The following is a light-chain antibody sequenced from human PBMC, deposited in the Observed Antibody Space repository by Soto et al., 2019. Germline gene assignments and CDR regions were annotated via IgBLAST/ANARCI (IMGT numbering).Light chain of an antibody. J-gene: IGLJ2*01. CDR1: SSDVGGYNY. CDR3: SSYTSSSTVV. V-gene: IGLV2-14*01. Sequence: QSALTQPASVSGSPGQSITISCTGTSSDVGGYNYVSWYQQHPGKATKLMIYDVSDRPSGGSHRFSGSTSGNTASLTISGLQDEDEADYYCSSYTSSSTVVFGGGTKLTVL. CDR2: DVS.